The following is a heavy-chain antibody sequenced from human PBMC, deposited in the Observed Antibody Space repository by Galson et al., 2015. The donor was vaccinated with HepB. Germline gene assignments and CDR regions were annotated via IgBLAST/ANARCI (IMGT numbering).Heavy chain of an antibody. D-gene: IGHD2-21*02. CDR3: ARWQGPWVTARLDI. CDR2: INHSGST. Sequence: ETLSLTCAVYGGSFSGYYWSWIRQPPGKGLEWIGEINHSGSTNYNPSLKSRVTISVDTSKNQFSLKLSSVTAADTAVYYCARWQGPWVTARLDIWGQGTMVTVSS. J-gene: IGHJ3*02. CDR1: GGSFSGYY. V-gene: IGHV4-34*01.